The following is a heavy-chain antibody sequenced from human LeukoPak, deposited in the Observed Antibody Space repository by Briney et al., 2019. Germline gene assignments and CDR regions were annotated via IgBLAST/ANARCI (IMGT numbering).Heavy chain of an antibody. CDR3: AKGYDFWSGGIDY. D-gene: IGHD3-3*01. CDR1: GFTFSGYA. Sequence: GGSLRLSCAASGFTFSGYAIAWVRQAPGKGLEWVSSISGSGGSTFYADSAKGRFTISRDNSKNTLYLQMNNLRAEDTAVYYCAKGYDFWSGGIDYWGQGTLVTVSS. V-gene: IGHV3-23*01. CDR2: ISGSGGST. J-gene: IGHJ4*02.